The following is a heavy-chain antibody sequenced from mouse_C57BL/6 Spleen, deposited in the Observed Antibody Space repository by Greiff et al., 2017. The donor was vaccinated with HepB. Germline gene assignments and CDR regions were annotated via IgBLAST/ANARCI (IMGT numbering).Heavy chain of an antibody. J-gene: IGHJ4*01. V-gene: IGHV2-2*01. CDR1: GFSLTSYG. D-gene: IGHD2-4*01. Sequence: LQESGPGLVQPSQSLSITCTVSGFSLTSYGVHWVRQSPGKGLEWLGVIWSGGSTDYNAAFISRLSISKDNSKSQVFFKMNSLQADDTAIYYCARKGPYDYEDAMDYWGQGTSVTVSS. CDR3: ARKGPYDYEDAMDY. CDR2: IWSGGST.